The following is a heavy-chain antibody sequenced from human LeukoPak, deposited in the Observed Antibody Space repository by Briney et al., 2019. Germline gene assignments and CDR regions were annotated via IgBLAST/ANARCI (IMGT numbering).Heavy chain of an antibody. CDR1: GGSISSSSYY. V-gene: IGHV4-39*07. Sequence: SETLSLTCTVSGGSISSSSYYWGWIRQPPGKGLEWIGSIYYSGSTYYNPSLKSRVTISVDTSKNQFSLKLSSVTAADTAVYYCARDLQDYSSFDYWGQGTLVTVSS. D-gene: IGHD2-21*01. J-gene: IGHJ4*02. CDR2: IYYSGST. CDR3: ARDLQDYSSFDY.